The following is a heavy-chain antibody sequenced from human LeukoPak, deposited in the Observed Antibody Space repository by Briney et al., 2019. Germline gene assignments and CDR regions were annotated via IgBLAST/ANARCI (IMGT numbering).Heavy chain of an antibody. V-gene: IGHV3-23*01. J-gene: IGHJ4*02. CDR1: GLTFSGSA. D-gene: IGHD2-15*01. Sequence: GGSLRLSCAASGLTFSGSAMSWVRQAPGKGLEWVSLISGSGNSTYYADSVKGRFTISRDNSNNMLYLKMNSLRAEDTAIYYCAKVLVLVSANRYYFDYWGQGTLVTVSS. CDR2: ISGSGNST. CDR3: AKVLVLVSANRYYFDY.